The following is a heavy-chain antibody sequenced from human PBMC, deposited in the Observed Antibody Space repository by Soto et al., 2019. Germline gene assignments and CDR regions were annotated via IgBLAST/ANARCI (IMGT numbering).Heavy chain of an antibody. D-gene: IGHD2-15*01. CDR2: ISGSGGST. V-gene: IGHV3-23*01. CDR3: AKGPSHIVVVVAAEKTYDY. J-gene: IGHJ4*02. CDR1: GFTFSSYA. Sequence: PGGSLRLSCAASGFTFSSYAMSWVRQAPGKGLEWVSAISGSGGSTYYADSVKGRFTISRDNSKNTLYLQMNSLRAEDTAVYYCAKGPSHIVVVVAAEKTYDYWGQGTLVTVSS.